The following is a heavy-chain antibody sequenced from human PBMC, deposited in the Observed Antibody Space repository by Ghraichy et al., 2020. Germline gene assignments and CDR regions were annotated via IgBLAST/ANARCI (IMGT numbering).Heavy chain of an antibody. CDR1: GFTFSSDR. CDR3: ARVAGFSSSWFGGAGWLDP. Sequence: GGSLRLSCAGCGFTFSSDRLNWVRQAPGKGLEWVSSISSSGVHIYYAESVRGRFTVSRDNAKNTLSLEMNSLRAEDTAVYYCARVAGFSSSWFGGAGWLDPWGRGTPVTVSS. V-gene: IGHV3-21*01. D-gene: IGHD3-10*01. J-gene: IGHJ5*02. CDR2: ISSSGVHI.